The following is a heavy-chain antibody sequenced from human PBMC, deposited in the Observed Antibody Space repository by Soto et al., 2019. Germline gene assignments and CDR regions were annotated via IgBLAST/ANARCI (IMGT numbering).Heavy chain of an antibody. J-gene: IGHJ6*02. CDR1: GYTFTGYY. V-gene: IGHV1-2*02. D-gene: IGHD2-2*01. Sequence: GASVKVSCKTSGYTFTGYYIHWLRQAPGRGLEWMGWVNPNSGSANYAQKFQGRVTMTRDTSIRTVYMEMNRLKSDDTALYYCAKSAAFYYYGMDVWGQGTTVTVSS. CDR3: AKSAAFYYYGMDV. CDR2: VNPNSGSA.